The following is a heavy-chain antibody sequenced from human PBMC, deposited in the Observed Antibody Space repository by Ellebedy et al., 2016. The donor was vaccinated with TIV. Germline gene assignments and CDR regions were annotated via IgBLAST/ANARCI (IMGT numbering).Heavy chain of an antibody. V-gene: IGHV3-7*01. CDR3: ARRASYGDYAVQVNPWFDP. CDR2: IKQDGDEK. Sequence: LSLTCAASGFPFSRYWMSWVRQAPGKGLEWVASIKQDGDEKYYVESVKGRFTVSRDNVRDSLYLQMNSLRVEDTAVYYCARRASYGDYAVQVNPWFDPWGQGTLVTVSS. CDR1: GFPFSRYW. J-gene: IGHJ5*02. D-gene: IGHD4-17*01.